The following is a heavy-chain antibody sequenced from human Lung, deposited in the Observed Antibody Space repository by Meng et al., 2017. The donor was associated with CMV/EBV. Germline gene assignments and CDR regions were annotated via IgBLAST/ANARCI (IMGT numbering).Heavy chain of an antibody. V-gene: IGHV3-20*04. D-gene: IGHD4-11*01. CDR2: INWNSGST. CDR3: VKGRDHNNYGGSGTVDF. J-gene: IGHJ4*02. CDR1: GFTFDDYG. Sequence: GGSXRLXCAASGFTFDDYGMSWVRQAPGKGLEWVSGINWNSGSTGFADSVKGRFTISRDNAKNSLYLQMKSLRAEDTAVYYCVKGRDHNNYGGSGTVDFWXQGTXVTGSS.